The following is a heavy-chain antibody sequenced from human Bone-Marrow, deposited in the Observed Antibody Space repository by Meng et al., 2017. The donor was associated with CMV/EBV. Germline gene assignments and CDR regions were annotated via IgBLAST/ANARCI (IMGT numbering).Heavy chain of an antibody. D-gene: IGHD3-3*01. CDR1: GFTFSSYA. J-gene: IGHJ6*02. CDR2: ISYDGSNK. CDR3: ARLLAENYDFWSGRPLTNYYGMDV. V-gene: IGHV3-30*04. Sequence: GESLKISCAASGFTFSSYAMHWVRQAPGKGLEWVAVISYDGSNKYYADSVKGRFTISRDNSTNTLYLQMNSLRAEDTAVYYCARLLAENYDFWSGRPLTNYYGMDVWGQGTTVTVSS.